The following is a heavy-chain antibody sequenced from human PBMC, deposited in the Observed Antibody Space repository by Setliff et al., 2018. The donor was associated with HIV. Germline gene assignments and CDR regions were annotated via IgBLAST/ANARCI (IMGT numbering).Heavy chain of an antibody. CDR2: IIPFFGTA. V-gene: IGHV1-69*13. D-gene: IGHD3-10*01. Sequence: SVKVSCKTSGGIFIHYAISWVRQAPGQGLEWMGGIIPFFGTALYAPKFQGRVTITANESTSTAYLELSSLRSEDTAVYYCARGGSNTLINYFDPWGQGTLVTVSS. CDR3: ARGGSNTLINYFDP. CDR1: GGIFIHYA. J-gene: IGHJ5*02.